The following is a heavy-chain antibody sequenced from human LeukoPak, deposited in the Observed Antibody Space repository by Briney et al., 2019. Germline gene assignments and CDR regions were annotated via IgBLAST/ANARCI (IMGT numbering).Heavy chain of an antibody. Sequence: ASVKVSCKASGYTFTGYYIHWVRQAPGQGLEWMGWINPNSGGTNYIQKFQGRVTMTRDTSISTAYMELSRLRSDDTAVYYCARVNDFWSGYDYYYYMDVWGKGTTVTVSS. CDR2: INPNSGGT. J-gene: IGHJ6*03. D-gene: IGHD3-3*01. CDR3: ARVNDFWSGYDYYYYMDV. V-gene: IGHV1-2*02. CDR1: GYTFTGYY.